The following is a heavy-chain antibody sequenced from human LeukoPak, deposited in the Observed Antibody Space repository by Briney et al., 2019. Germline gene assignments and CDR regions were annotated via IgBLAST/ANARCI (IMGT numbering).Heavy chain of an antibody. CDR2: LYYRGTT. D-gene: IGHD4/OR15-4a*01. Sequence: PSETLSLTCTVSGGSISTTGDYWGWIRQTPGKGLEWIGSLYYRGTTYYNPSLKGRVPISVDTSKKNLSLSLTSGTAADTAVYFCARSRAYYDPFDLWGQGTLVGVSS. V-gene: IGHV4-39*02. J-gene: IGHJ4*02. CDR3: ARSRAYYDPFDL. CDR1: GGSISTTGDY.